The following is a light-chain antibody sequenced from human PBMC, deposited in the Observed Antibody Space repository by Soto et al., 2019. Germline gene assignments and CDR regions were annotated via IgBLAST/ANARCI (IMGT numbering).Light chain of an antibody. Sequence: QSVLTQPASVSGSPGQSITISCTGTSSDVGGYNYVSWYQQHPGKAPKLMIYDVSNRRSGVSNRFSGSKSGNTASLTISGLQAEDEADYYCSSYTSSSTLHVFGTGTKVTVL. J-gene: IGLJ1*01. CDR3: SSYTSSSTLHV. CDR1: SSDVGGYNY. V-gene: IGLV2-14*01. CDR2: DVS.